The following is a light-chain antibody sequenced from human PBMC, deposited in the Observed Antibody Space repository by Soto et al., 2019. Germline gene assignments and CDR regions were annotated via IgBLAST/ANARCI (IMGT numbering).Light chain of an antibody. V-gene: IGKV3-20*01. CDR3: QQYGSSGT. J-gene: IGKJ1*01. CDR2: GAS. CDR1: QSVSNNY. Sequence: IVLTHSPGTLSLSPSQRSTLSGGASQSVSNNYLAWYQQKPGQAPRLLIYGASNRATGIPDRFSGSGSGTDFTLTISRLEPEDFAVYYCQQYGSSGTFGQGTKVDIK.